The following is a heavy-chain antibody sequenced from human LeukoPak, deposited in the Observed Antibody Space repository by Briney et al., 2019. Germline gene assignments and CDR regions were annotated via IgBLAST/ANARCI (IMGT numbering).Heavy chain of an antibody. CDR2: ISGSGGST. V-gene: IGHV3-23*02. Sequence: PGGTLRLSCADSGFTFSRDAMRWGGQEPGEGGGGGSGISGSGGSTYYEDSGKGRFTISRDNSKNRLYMQMNRVRAEDTAVYYCAKALPLGTSLPYCGQGTLATVSS. CDR3: AKALPLGTSLPY. CDR1: GFTFSRDA. D-gene: IGHD2-2*01. J-gene: IGHJ4*02.